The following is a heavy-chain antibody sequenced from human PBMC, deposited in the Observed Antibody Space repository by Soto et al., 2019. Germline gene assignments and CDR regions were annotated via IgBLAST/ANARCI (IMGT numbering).Heavy chain of an antibody. CDR1: GGSISSYF. D-gene: IGHD1-1*01. V-gene: IGHV4-59*01. CDR2: IYYSGST. Sequence: SETLSLTCTVSGGSISSYFWSWIRQPPGKGLEWIGYIYYSGSTNYNPSLKSRVTISVDTSKNQFSLKLSSVTAADTAVYYCARVQPERLGRFDPWGQGTLVTVSS. J-gene: IGHJ5*02. CDR3: ARVQPERLGRFDP.